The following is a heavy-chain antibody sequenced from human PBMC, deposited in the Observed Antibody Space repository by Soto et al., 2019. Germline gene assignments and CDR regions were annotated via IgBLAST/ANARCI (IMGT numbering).Heavy chain of an antibody. CDR2: IIPIFGTA. CDR1: GGTFSSYA. Sequence: QVQLVQSGAEVKKPGSSVKVSCKASGGTFSSYAISWVRQAPGQGLEWMGGIIPIFGTANYAQKFQGRVTITAYESTSTAYMELSSLRSEDTAVYYCARVSLYSSSQDAEYFQHWGQGTLVTVSS. D-gene: IGHD6-13*01. CDR3: ARVSLYSSSQDAEYFQH. J-gene: IGHJ1*01. V-gene: IGHV1-69*01.